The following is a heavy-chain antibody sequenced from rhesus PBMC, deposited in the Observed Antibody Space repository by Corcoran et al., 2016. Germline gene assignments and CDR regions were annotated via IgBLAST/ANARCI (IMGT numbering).Heavy chain of an antibody. CDR3: ARGVYEIHY. CDR1: GGSFSGYY. V-gene: IGHV4-165*01. CDR2: LSGSSGNT. D-gene: IGHD3-40*01. J-gene: IGHJ4*01. Sequence: QVQLQESGPGLVKPSETLSLPCAVSGGSFSGYYWGWIRQPPGKGLEWLGYLSGSSGNTDDSPALKSRVTSATDTSKKQFSLKLSAVTAADTAVYYCARGVYEIHYWGQGVLVTVSS.